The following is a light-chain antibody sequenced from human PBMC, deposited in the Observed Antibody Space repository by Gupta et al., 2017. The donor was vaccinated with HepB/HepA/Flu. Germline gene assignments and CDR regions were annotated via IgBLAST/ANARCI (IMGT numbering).Light chain of an antibody. V-gene: IGLV1-40*01. J-gene: IGLJ3*02. CDR3: QSYDSSRSACWV. CDR2: ANN. CDR1: TSYLRALYP. Sequence: QSVLTQPPSVSGAPGQRSPISRPGSTSYLRALYPAPRYRQVPVTAPNLLINANNNRPTGAPERVSGSKSGTSAALAITGLQGEEEATYYCQSYDSSRSACWVFGGGTNLTVL.